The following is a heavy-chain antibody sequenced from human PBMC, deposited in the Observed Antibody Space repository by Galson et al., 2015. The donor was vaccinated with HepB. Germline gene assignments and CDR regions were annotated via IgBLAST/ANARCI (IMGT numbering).Heavy chain of an antibody. D-gene: IGHD2-8*01. J-gene: IGHJ3*02. CDR2: IYYGGRT. Sequence: LTCDVSGISISGSQYYWGWIRQSPKKGLEWIGSIYYGGRTYFSPSFQSRVAMSVDTSKNQLSLTLSSVTAADTAVYHCARPLVLNGRFTPGVGPFHIWGHGTLVTVSA. V-gene: IGHV4-39*01. CDR1: GISISGSQYY. CDR3: ARPLVLNGRFTPGVGPFHI.